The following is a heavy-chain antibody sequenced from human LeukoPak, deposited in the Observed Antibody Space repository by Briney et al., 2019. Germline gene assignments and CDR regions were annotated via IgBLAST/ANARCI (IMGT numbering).Heavy chain of an antibody. V-gene: IGHV3-21*01. D-gene: IGHD3-22*01. CDR2: ISSSSSYI. J-gene: IGHJ3*02. CDR1: GFTFSSYS. CDR3: ARTYDSSGYYSLTDAFDI. Sequence: GGSLRLSCAASGFTFSSYSMNWVRQAPGKGLEWVSSISSSSSYIYYADSVKGRFTISRDNAKNSLYLQMNSLRAEDTAVYYCARTYDSSGYYSLTDAFDIWGQGTMVTVSS.